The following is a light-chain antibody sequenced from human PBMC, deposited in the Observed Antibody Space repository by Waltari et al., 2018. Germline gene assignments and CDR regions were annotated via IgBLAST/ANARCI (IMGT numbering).Light chain of an antibody. CDR3: CSYTSSDSYV. CDR1: SSYIGAYDF. V-gene: IGLV2-14*03. J-gene: IGLJ1*01. Sequence: QSALTQPASVSGSPGQSITISCTGTSSYIGAYDFVSWYQQHPGKAPKVVISDVINRPSGASHRFSASKSGNTASLTISALQAEDEADYYCCSYTSSDSYVFGPGTKVTV. CDR2: DVI.